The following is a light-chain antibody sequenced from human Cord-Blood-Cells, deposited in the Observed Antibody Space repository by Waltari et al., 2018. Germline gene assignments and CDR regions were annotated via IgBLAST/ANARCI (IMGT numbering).Light chain of an antibody. Sequence: EIVLTQSPGTLSLSPGERATLSCRASQSVSSSYLAWYQQNPGQAPRRLIYGASSRATGIPDRFSGSGSGTDFTLTISRLEPEDFAVYYCQQYGSSPPITFGQGTRLEIK. CDR1: QSVSSSY. V-gene: IGKV3-20*01. J-gene: IGKJ5*01. CDR2: GAS. CDR3: QQYGSSPPIT.